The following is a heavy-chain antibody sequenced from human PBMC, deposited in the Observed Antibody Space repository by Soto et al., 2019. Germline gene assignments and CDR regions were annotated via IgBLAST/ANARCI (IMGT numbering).Heavy chain of an antibody. CDR3: TRQHLTYYYDSSGYFDAFDI. V-gene: IGHV3-73*02. CDR2: IRSKANSYAT. J-gene: IGHJ3*02. Sequence: VQLVESGGGLVQPGGSLKLSCAASGFTFSGSAMHWVRQASGKGLEWVGRIRSKANSYATAYAASVKGRFTISRDDSKNTAYLQMNSLKTEDTAVYYCTRQHLTYYYDSSGYFDAFDIWGQGTMVTVSS. CDR1: GFTFSGSA. D-gene: IGHD3-22*01.